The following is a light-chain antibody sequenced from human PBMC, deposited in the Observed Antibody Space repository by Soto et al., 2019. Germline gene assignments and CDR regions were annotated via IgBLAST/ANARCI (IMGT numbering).Light chain of an antibody. CDR1: QGIRND. CDR3: LQEYNYPIT. Sequence: AIQMTQSPSSLSASVRARVTITCRASQGIRNDLGWYQKKPGKDPKIVIYAASSLQSGVPSRFSGSVSGTDFNLTISRLHTEDYATYYCLQEYNYPITFGQVTRLEIK. CDR2: AAS. V-gene: IGKV1-6*01. J-gene: IGKJ5*01.